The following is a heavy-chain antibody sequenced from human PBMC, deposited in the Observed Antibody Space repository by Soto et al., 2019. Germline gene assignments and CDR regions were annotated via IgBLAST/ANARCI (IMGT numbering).Heavy chain of an antibody. CDR3: ARVPFYGDYYYYYGMDV. J-gene: IGHJ6*02. Sequence: QVQLQESGPGLVKPSETLSLTCTVSGDSVSSGSYYWSWIRQPPGKGLEWIGYIYYSGSTSYSPSLKSRVTISVDKSKNQFSLKLSSVTAADTAVYYCARVPFYGDYYYYYGMDVWGQGTTVTVSS. V-gene: IGHV4-61*01. CDR1: GDSVSSGSYY. D-gene: IGHD4-17*01. CDR2: IYYSGST.